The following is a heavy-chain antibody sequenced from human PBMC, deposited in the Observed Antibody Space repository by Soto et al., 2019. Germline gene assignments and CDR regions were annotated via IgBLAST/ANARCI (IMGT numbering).Heavy chain of an antibody. J-gene: IGHJ4*02. D-gene: IGHD2-2*02. CDR2: ISSRSTYI. CDR3: AKTGGSVSTLYYLDF. Sequence: GGSLRLSCAASGFTFGSYSINWVRQAPGKGLEWVSSISSRSTYIYYADSVKGRFTISRDNAKNSVYLQMDSLRAEDTAVYYCAKTGGSVSTLYYLDFWGQGTPVTAPQ. CDR1: GFTFGSYS. V-gene: IGHV3-21*01.